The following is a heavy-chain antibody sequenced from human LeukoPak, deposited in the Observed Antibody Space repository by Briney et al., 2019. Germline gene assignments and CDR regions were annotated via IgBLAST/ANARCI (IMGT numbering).Heavy chain of an antibody. J-gene: IGHJ6*02. Sequence: GGSLRLSCAASGFTFSSYSMTWVRQAPGKGLEWVSYISGSSSSMFYADSVKGRFTISRDNAKNSLYLQMNSLRAEDTAVFYCARNDPGNFGMDVWGQGTTVIVSS. V-gene: IGHV3-48*04. CDR1: GFTFSSYS. D-gene: IGHD1-7*01. CDR2: ISGSSSSM. CDR3: ARNDPGNFGMDV.